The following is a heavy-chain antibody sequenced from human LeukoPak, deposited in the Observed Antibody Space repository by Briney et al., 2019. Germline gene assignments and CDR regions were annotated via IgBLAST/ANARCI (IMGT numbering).Heavy chain of an antibody. V-gene: IGHV3-23*01. Sequence: GGSLRLSCAASGFTFSSYAMSWVRQAPGKGLEWVSAISGSGGSTYYADSVKGRFTISRDNSKNTLYLQMNSLRAEDTAVYYCAKSDYYDSSGHTDYWGQGTQVTVSS. CDR2: ISGSGGST. D-gene: IGHD3-22*01. CDR1: GFTFSSYA. J-gene: IGHJ4*02. CDR3: AKSDYYDSSGHTDY.